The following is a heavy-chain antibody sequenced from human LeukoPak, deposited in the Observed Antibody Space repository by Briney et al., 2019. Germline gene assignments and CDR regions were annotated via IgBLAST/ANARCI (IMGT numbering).Heavy chain of an antibody. Sequence: GGSLRLSCAVSGFTFSTSAMSWVHQAPGKGLEWVSGISGGGGSTYYADSVKGRFTISKDNSKNTLYLQMNSLRAEDTAVYYCAKGVGYYYYYGMDVWGQGTTVTVSS. CDR1: GFTFSTSA. J-gene: IGHJ6*02. V-gene: IGHV3-23*01. CDR3: AKGVGYYYYYGMDV. CDR2: ISGGGGST.